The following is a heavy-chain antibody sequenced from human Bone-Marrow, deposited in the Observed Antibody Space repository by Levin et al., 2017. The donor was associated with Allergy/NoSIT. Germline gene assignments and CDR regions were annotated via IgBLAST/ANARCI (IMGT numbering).Heavy chain of an antibody. CDR3: ARGGLRFFDY. V-gene: IGHV3-21*01. CDR1: GFTFSSYS. Sequence: GGSPRLSCAASGFTFSSYSMNWVRQAPGKGLEWVSSISSSSSYIYYADSVKGRFTISRDNAKNSLYLQMNSLRAEDTAVYYCARGGLRFFDYWGQGTLVTVSS. D-gene: IGHD3-3*01. CDR2: ISSSSSYI. J-gene: IGHJ4*02.